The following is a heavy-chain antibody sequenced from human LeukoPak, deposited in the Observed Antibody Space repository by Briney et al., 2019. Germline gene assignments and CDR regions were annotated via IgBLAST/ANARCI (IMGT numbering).Heavy chain of an antibody. CDR1: GFTFSSYA. J-gene: IGHJ4*02. CDR3: AKDSKSAELVAILGWNY. CDR2: ISGSGGST. V-gene: IGHV3-23*01. Sequence: PGGSLRLSCAASGFTFSSYAMSWVRQAPGKGLEWVSAISGSGGSTYYADSVKGRFTISRDNSKNTLYLQMSSLRAEDTAVYYCAKDSKSAELVAILGWNYWGQGTLVTVSS. D-gene: IGHD2-2*02.